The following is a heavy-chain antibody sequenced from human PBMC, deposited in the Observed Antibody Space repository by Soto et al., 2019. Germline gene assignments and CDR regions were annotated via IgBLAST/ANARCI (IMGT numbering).Heavy chain of an antibody. CDR2: IWYDGSNK. J-gene: IGHJ4*02. V-gene: IGHV3-33*01. D-gene: IGHD3-3*01. CDR1: GFTFSSYG. Sequence: VQLVESGGGVVQPGGSLKLSCAASGFTFSSYGMHWVRQAPGKGLEWVAVIWYDGSNKYYADSVKGRFTISRDNSKNTLYLQMNSLRAEDTAVYYCARDFGVVMATLEVGDYWGQGTLVTVSS. CDR3: ARDFGVVMATLEVGDY.